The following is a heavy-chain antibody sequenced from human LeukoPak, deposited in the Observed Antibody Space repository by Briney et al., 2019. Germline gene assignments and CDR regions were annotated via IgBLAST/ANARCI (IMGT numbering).Heavy chain of an antibody. CDR1: RESFSGYY. J-gene: IGHJ4*02. Sequence: SETLSLTCAVYRESFSGYYWSWIRQPPGKGLEWTGEINHSGSTNYNPSLKSRVTISVDTSKNQFSLKLSSVTAADTAVYYCARAPYALPDYWGQGTLVTVSS. D-gene: IGHD4-17*01. CDR3: ARAPYALPDY. V-gene: IGHV4-34*01. CDR2: INHSGST.